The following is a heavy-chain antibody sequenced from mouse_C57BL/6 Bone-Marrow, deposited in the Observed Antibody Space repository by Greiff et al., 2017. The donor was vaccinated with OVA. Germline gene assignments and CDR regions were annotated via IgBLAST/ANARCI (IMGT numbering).Heavy chain of an antibody. Sequence: QVQLQQSGAELVRPGTSVKLSCKASGYTFTSYWMHWVKQRPGQGLEWIGVIDPSDSYTNYNQKFKGKATLTVDTSSSTAYMQLSSLTSEDSAVYYCARCLGAYWGQGTLVTVSA. CDR2: IDPSDSYT. V-gene: IGHV1-59*01. CDR3: ARCLGAY. CDR1: GYTFTSYW. D-gene: IGHD4-1*01. J-gene: IGHJ3*01.